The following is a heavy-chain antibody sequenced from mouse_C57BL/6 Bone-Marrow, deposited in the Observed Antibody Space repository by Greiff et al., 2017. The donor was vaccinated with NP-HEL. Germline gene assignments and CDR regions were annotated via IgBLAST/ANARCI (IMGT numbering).Heavy chain of an antibody. V-gene: IGHV1-26*01. CDR2: INPNNGGT. J-gene: IGHJ4*01. D-gene: IGHD2-3*01. CDR3: ASCYDGYFYYAMDY. CDR1: GYTFTDYY. Sequence: VQLQQSGPELVKPGASVKISCKASGYTFTDYYMNWVKQSHGKSLEWIGDINPNNGGTSYNQKFKGKATLTVDKSSSTAYMELRSLTSEDSAVYYCASCYDGYFYYAMDYWGQGTSVTVSS.